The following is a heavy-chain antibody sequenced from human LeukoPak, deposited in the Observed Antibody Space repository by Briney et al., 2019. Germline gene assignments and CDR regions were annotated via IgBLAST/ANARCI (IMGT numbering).Heavy chain of an antibody. Sequence: PGGSLRLSCKASGFRFSNYAMNWVRQAPGKGLAWVSRISRSGGSTHYADSVKGRFTISRDNSNNTLYLQMNSLRAEDTAIYYCAKSQLAEVDYFDYWGQGTLVTVSS. V-gene: IGHV3-23*01. CDR2: ISRSGGST. CDR3: AKSQLAEVDYFDY. D-gene: IGHD2-2*01. J-gene: IGHJ4*02. CDR1: GFRFSNYA.